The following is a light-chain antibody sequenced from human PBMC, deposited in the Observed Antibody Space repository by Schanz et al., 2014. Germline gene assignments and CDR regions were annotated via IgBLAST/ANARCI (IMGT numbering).Light chain of an antibody. CDR3: QQLNSYPWT. V-gene: IGKV1-39*01. CDR2: AAS. J-gene: IGKJ1*01. CDR1: QSISSY. Sequence: DIQMTQSPSSLSASVGDRVTITCRASQSISSYLNWYQQKPGKAPKLLIYAASSLQSGVPSRFSGSGSGTEFTLTISGLQPDDFATYYCQQLNSYPWTFGQGTRVEIK.